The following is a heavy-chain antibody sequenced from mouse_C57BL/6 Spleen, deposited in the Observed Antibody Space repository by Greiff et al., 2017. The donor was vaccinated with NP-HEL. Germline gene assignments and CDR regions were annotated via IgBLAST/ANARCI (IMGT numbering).Heavy chain of an antibody. CDR1: GYAFTNYL. V-gene: IGHV1-54*01. Sequence: QVQLQQSGAELVRPGTSVKVSCKASGYAFTNYLIEWVKQRPGQGLEWIGVINPGSGGTNYNEKFKGKATLTADKSSSTAYMQLSSLTSEDSAVYFYAKGDYALYYFDYWGKGTTLTVSS. CDR3: AKGDYALYYFDY. J-gene: IGHJ2*01. D-gene: IGHD2-4*01. CDR2: INPGSGGT.